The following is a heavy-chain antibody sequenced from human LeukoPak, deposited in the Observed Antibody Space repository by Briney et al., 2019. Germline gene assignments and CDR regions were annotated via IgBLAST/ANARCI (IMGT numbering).Heavy chain of an antibody. CDR2: ISGSGGST. D-gene: IGHD3-22*01. CDR1: GFTFSSYS. V-gene: IGHV3-23*01. J-gene: IGHJ4*02. Sequence: GGSLRLSCAASGFTFSSYSMSWVRQAPGKGLEWVSAISGSGGSTYYADSVKGRFTISRDNSKNTLYLQMNSLRAEDTAVYYCVKVPRYYYDSSGQYYFDYWGQGTLVTVSS. CDR3: VKVPRYYYDSSGQYYFDY.